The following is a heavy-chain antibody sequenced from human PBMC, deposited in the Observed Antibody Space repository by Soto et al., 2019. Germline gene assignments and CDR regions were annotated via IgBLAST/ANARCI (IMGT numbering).Heavy chain of an antibody. J-gene: IGHJ6*02. CDR2: ISDIGST. V-gene: IGHV4-59*11. Sequence: SETLSLTCTVSGGSITTHYWSLIRQPPGKGLEWIGYISDIGSTNYNPSLKSRVTISLDKSKNQFSLKLNSVTAADTAVYYCAGGNYHYYYGVDVWGQGTTVTVSS. CDR3: AGGNYHYYYGVDV. CDR1: GGSITTHY.